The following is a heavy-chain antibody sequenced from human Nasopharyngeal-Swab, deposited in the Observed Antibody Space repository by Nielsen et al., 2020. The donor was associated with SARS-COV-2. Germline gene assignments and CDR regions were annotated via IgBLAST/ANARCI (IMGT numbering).Heavy chain of an antibody. CDR3: ARGIFTIAAIGGMDV. J-gene: IGHJ6*02. CDR2: INPSGGST. Sequence: ASVKVSCKASGYTFTSYYMHWVRQAPGQGLEWMGIINPSGGSTSYAQKFQGRVTMTRDTSTSTVYMELSSLRSEDTAVYYCARGIFTIAAIGGMDVWGQGTTVTVSS. D-gene: IGHD2-2*02. V-gene: IGHV1-46*01. CDR1: GYTFTSYY.